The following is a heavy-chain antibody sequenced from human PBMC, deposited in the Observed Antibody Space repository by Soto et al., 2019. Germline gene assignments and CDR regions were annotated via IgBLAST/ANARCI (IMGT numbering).Heavy chain of an antibody. CDR3: ARAVGSGSFSSYGMDV. D-gene: IGHD3-10*01. J-gene: IGHJ6*02. Sequence: GGSLRLSCAASGFTVSSNYMSWVRQAPGKGLEWVSVIYSGGSTYYADSVKGRFTISRDNSKNTLYLQMNSLRAEDTAVYYCARAVGSGSFSSYGMDVWGQGTTVTVSS. V-gene: IGHV3-53*01. CDR1: GFTVSSNY. CDR2: IYSGGST.